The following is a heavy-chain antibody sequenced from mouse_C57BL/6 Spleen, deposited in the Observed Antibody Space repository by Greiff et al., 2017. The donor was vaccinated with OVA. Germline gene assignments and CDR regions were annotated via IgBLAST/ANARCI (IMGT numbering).Heavy chain of an antibody. Sequence: VQLQQSGPELVKPGASVKISCKASGYAFSSSWMNWVKQRPGKGLEWIGRIYPGDGDTNYNGKFKGKATLTADKSSSTAYMQLSSLTSEDSAVYFCATGKLASRIFAYWGQGTLVTVSA. J-gene: IGHJ3*01. D-gene: IGHD4-1*01. V-gene: IGHV1-82*01. CDR3: ATGKLASRIFAY. CDR1: GYAFSSSW. CDR2: IYPGDGDT.